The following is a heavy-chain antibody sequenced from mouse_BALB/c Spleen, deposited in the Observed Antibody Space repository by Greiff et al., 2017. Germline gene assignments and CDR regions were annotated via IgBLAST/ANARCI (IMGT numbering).Heavy chain of an antibody. CDR3: TRDGYDREVYFDY. CDR1: GFTFSSYT. J-gene: IGHJ2*01. V-gene: IGHV5-6-4*01. D-gene: IGHD2-2*01. Sequence: EVKLVESGGGLVKPGGSLKLSCAASGFTFSSYTMSWVRQTPEKRLEWVATISSGGSYTYYPDSVKGRFTISRDNAKNTLYLQMSSLKSEDTAMYYCTRDGYDREVYFDYWGQGTTLTVSS. CDR2: ISSGGSYT.